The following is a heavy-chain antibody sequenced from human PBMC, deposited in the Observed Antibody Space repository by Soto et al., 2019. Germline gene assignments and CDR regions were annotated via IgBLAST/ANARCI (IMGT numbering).Heavy chain of an antibody. CDR1: GYTFSSHD. Sequence: QVQLVQSGAEVKRPGASVKVSCKASGYTFSSHDIIWVRQRAGQGLEWLGWMNPLKGLSKTTYLPTFRGLVVMTRYTFLRTAYLARSGLRSAETAVYLGARGATADYDFWANPPGDWLDLWGQGTLLTVSS. CDR3: ARGATADYDFWANPPGDWLDL. CDR2: MNPLKGLSKT. D-gene: IGHD3-3*01. J-gene: IGHJ5*02. V-gene: IGHV1-8*01.